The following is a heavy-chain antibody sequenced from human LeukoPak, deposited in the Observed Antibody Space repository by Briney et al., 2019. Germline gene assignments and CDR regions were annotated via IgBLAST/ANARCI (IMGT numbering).Heavy chain of an antibody. V-gene: IGHV6-1*01. D-gene: IGHD3-9*01. CDR1: GDSVSSNSAA. J-gene: IGHJ4*02. Sequence: SQTLSLTCAISGDSVSSNSAAWNWIRQSPSRGLEWLVRTYYRSKWYNDYAVSVKSRITINPDTSKNQFSLQLNSATPEDTAVYYCARTKRYFDWQPFDYWGQGTLVTVSS. CDR2: TYYRSKWYN. CDR3: ARTKRYFDWQPFDY.